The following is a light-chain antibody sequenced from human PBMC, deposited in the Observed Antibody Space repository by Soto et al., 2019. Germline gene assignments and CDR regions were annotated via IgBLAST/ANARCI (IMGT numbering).Light chain of an antibody. CDR3: MQGTHWPFT. CDR1: QSLVHSDGNTY. Sequence: DVVMTQSPLSLPVTLGQPASISCRSSQSLVHSDGNTYLNWFQQRPGQSPRRLIYKVSTRDSGVPDRFSGSGSGTDFTLRISSVEAEEVGVYYCMQGTHWPFTFGQGTKRESK. J-gene: IGKJ2*01. V-gene: IGKV2-30*02. CDR2: KVS.